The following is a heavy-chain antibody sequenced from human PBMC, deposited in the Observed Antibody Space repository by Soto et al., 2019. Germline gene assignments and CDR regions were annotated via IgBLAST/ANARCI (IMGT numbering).Heavy chain of an antibody. CDR1: GFTFSSYW. Sequence: EVQLVESGGGLVQPGGSLRLSCATSGFTFSSYWMSWVRQAPGKGLEWVANIKQDGSEKYYVDSVKGRFTISRDNAKNSLYLQMNSLRAEDTAVYYCARDPRGYYYGMDVWGQGTTVTVSS. D-gene: IGHD3-10*01. J-gene: IGHJ6*02. V-gene: IGHV3-7*01. CDR2: IKQDGSEK. CDR3: ARDPRGYYYGMDV.